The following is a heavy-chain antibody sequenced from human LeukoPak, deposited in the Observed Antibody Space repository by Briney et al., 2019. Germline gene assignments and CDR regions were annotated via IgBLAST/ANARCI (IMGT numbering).Heavy chain of an antibody. Sequence: GGSLRLSCAASGFTFSSYAMHWVRQAPGKGLEWVAVISYDGSNKYYADSVKGRFTISRDNSKNTLYLQMNSLRAEDTAVYYCAKAERGVAFDYWGQGTLVTVSS. CDR2: ISYDGSNK. CDR3: AKAERGVAFDY. J-gene: IGHJ4*02. V-gene: IGHV3-30-3*01. CDR1: GFTFSSYA. D-gene: IGHD3-10*01.